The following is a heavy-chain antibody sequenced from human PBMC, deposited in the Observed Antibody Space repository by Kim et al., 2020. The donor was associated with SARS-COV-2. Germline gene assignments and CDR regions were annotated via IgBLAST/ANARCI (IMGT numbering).Heavy chain of an antibody. D-gene: IGHD3-9*01. V-gene: IGHV4-38-2*02. Sequence: SETLSLTCTVSGYSISSGYYWGWIRQPPGKGLEWIGSFFDGGSTFYNPSLKSRVTISVDTSKNQFSPKLSSVTAADTAVYYCAREGRYLPIDYWGQGTLVTVSS. CDR1: GYSISSGYY. CDR2: FFDGGST. J-gene: IGHJ4*02. CDR3: AREGRYLPIDY.